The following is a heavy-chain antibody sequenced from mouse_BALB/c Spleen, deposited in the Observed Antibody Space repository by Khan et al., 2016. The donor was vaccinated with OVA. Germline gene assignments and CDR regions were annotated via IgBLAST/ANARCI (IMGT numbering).Heavy chain of an antibody. J-gene: IGHJ3*01. Sequence: QVQLKESGPGLVVPSQNLSITCTVSGFSLTDYGVNWVRQPPGKGLEWLGMIWGDGSTDYNSALKSRLSISKDNSKSQVFLKMKSLQTGDTARYYCARELRLGGFAYWGQGTLVTVSA. D-gene: IGHD1-2*01. V-gene: IGHV2-6-7*01. CDR1: GFSLTDYG. CDR2: IWGDGST. CDR3: ARELRLGGFAY.